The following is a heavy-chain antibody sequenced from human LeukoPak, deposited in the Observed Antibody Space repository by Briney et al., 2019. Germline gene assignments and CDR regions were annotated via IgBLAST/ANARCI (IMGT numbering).Heavy chain of an antibody. Sequence: PSQTLSLTCTVSGYAITSGGFSWNWIRQPPGKGLEWIGCIYDRGPAYYNPSLKSRFTISVDRPKNQFFLNVTSLTAADTAVYYCARSPKYSSGWPYGMDVWGQGTTVTVSS. CDR3: ARSPKYSSGWPYGMDV. D-gene: IGHD6-19*01. V-gene: IGHV4-30-2*01. CDR1: GYAITSGGFS. J-gene: IGHJ6*02. CDR2: IYDRGPA.